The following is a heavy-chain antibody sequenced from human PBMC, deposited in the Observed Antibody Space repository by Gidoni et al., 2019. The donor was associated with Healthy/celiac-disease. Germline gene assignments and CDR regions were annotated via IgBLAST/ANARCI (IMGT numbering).Heavy chain of an antibody. CDR2: IWYDGSNK. CDR1: GFTFSSYG. J-gene: IGHJ6*02. D-gene: IGHD3-10*01. CDR3: ARDRLVMTGSSNYYYYGMDV. Sequence: QVQLVESGGGVVQPGSSLRLSVPASGFTFSSYGMPWARQAPGKGLGWVAVIWYDGSNKYYADSVKGRFTISRDNSKNTLYLQMNSLRAEDTAVYYCARDRLVMTGSSNYYYYGMDVWGQGTTVTVSS. V-gene: IGHV3-33*01.